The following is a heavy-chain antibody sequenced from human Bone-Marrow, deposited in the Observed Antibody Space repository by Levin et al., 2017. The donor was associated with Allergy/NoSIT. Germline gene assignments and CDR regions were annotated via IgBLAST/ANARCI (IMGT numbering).Heavy chain of an antibody. CDR2: IYHGGST. J-gene: IGHJ4*02. CDR1: GGSISSASYS. Sequence: SQTLSLTCAVSGGSISSASYSWSWIRQPPGKGLEWIGFIYHGGSTYYNPSLKSRVTISVDKSQNHFSLVLSSVTAADTAVYYCARAGYTSSWTHFDFWGQGTLVSVSS. D-gene: IGHD6-13*01. V-gene: IGHV4-30-2*01. CDR3: ARAGYTSSWTHFDF.